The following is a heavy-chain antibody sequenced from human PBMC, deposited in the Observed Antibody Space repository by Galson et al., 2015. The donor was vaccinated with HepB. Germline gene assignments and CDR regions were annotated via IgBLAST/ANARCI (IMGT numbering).Heavy chain of an antibody. J-gene: IGHJ4*02. CDR3: AKVFPEKTDGWYRQALYYFDS. CDR2: ITDKGDST. V-gene: IGHV3-23*01. D-gene: IGHD6-19*01. Sequence: SLRLSCAASGFAFDSHAMSWVRQAPGRGLEWISGITDKGDSTFYADSVKGRFTVSKGNSNNMLYLQMNSLRAEDAGLYFCAKVFPEKTDGWYRQALYYFDSWGQGTRVTVSS. CDR1: GFAFDSHA.